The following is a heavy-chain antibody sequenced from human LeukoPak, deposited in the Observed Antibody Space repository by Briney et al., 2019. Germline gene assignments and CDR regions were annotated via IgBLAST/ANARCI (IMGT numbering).Heavy chain of an antibody. J-gene: IGHJ2*01. CDR3: AKEYFTVTTIGYFDL. D-gene: IGHD4-17*01. V-gene: IGHV3-9*01. Sequence: GRSLRLSCAASGFTFDDYAMPWVRHAPGKGLEWVSGISWNSGSIGYADSVKGRFTISRGNAKNSLYLQMNSLRAEDTALYYCAKEYFTVTTIGYFDLWGRGTLVTVSS. CDR1: GFTFDDYA. CDR2: ISWNSGSI.